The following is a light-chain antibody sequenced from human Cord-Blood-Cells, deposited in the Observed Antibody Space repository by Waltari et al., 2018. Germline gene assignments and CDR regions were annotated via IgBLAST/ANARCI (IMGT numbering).Light chain of an antibody. CDR2: GAS. CDR1: QSVSSSY. CDR3: QQYGSSPT. V-gene: IGKV3-20*01. Sequence: EIVLTPSPGTLHLSPGERATLSCRASQSVSSSYLAWYQQKPGQAPRLLIYGASSRATGIPDRFSGSGSGTDFTLTISRLEPEDFAVYYCQQYGSSPTFGQGTKVEIK. J-gene: IGKJ1*01.